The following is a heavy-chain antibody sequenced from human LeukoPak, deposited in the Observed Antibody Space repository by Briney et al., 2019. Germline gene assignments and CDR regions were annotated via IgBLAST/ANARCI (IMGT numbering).Heavy chain of an antibody. CDR2: ISISGSYI. D-gene: IGHD3-10*02. Sequence: PGGSLRLSCVASGFTFSRYEMNWVRQAPGKGLEWLSYISISGSYIYYADSVKGRFTISRDDAKNLLYLQMNSLRAEDTAVYYCAELGITMIGGVWGKGTTVTISS. V-gene: IGHV3-48*03. CDR3: AELGITMIGGV. J-gene: IGHJ6*04. CDR1: GFTFSRYE.